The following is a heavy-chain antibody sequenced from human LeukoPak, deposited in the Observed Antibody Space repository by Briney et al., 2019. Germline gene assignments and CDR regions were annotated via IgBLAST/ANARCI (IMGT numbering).Heavy chain of an antibody. CDR3: ARDPRQYSSGWYYFDY. J-gene: IGHJ4*02. Sequence: GGSLRLSCAASGFTFSSYAMHWVRQAPGKGLEWVAVISYDVSNKYYADSVKGRFTISRDDSKNTLYLQMNSLRAEDTAVYYCARDPRQYSSGWYYFDYWGQGTLVTVSS. D-gene: IGHD6-19*01. CDR1: GFTFSSYA. V-gene: IGHV3-30-3*01. CDR2: ISYDVSNK.